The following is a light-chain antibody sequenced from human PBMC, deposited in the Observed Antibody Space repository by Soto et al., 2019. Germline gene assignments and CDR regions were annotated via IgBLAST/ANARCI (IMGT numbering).Light chain of an antibody. V-gene: IGLV2-14*01. CDR2: GVS. CDR3: SSSTSSNTLV. J-gene: IGLJ3*02. CDR1: KNDIGSSDY. Sequence: QSVLTQPASVSASPGQSITISCTGGKNDIGSSDYVSWYQQHPGKAPKLIIYGVSNRPSGTSDRFSGSKSGNTASLTISGLQADDEADYYRSSSTSSNTLVFGGGTKLTVL.